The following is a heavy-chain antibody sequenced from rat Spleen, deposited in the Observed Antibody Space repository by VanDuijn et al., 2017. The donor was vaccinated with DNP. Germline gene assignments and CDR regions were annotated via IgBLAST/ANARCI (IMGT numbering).Heavy chain of an antibody. J-gene: IGHJ2*01. CDR3: TTDPDY. V-gene: IGHV5-27*01. CDR1: GFTFSNYG. CDR2: ITNSGGST. Sequence: EVQLVESGGGLVQPGRSLKLSCAASGFTFSNYGMAWVRQAPTKGLEWVASITNSGGSTYYRDSVKGRFTISRDNAKSTLYLQMDSLRSEDTATYYCTTDPDYWGQGVMVTVSS.